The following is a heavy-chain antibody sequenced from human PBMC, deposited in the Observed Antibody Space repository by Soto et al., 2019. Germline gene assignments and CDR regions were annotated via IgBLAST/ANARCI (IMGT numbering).Heavy chain of an antibody. J-gene: IGHJ4*02. V-gene: IGHV1-69*02. CDR3: AFDVKTDVVYFDN. Sequence: QVQLVQSGAEVKKPGSSVKVSCKVSGGTFSTYTISWVRQAPGQGLEWMGRIIPLFGLPNHAQKFQGRVTITADKSTNTSYLEKTGLRSEDTAVYYCAFDVKTDVVYFDNWGQGTLVTVSS. CDR2: IIPLFGLP. CDR1: GGTFSTYT. D-gene: IGHD2-21*01.